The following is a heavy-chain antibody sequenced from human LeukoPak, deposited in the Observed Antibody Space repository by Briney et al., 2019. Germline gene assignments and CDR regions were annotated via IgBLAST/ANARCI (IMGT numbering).Heavy chain of an antibody. CDR3: AKANYDFWSGYLGGDY. J-gene: IGHJ4*02. D-gene: IGHD3-3*01. Sequence: GGSLRLSCAASGFTFSSYGMHWVRQAPGKGLEWVAFIRYDGSNKYYADSVKGRFTISRDNSKNTLYLQMNSPRAEDTAVYYCAKANYDFWSGYLGGDYWGQGTLVTVSS. CDR1: GFTFSSYG. V-gene: IGHV3-30*02. CDR2: IRYDGSNK.